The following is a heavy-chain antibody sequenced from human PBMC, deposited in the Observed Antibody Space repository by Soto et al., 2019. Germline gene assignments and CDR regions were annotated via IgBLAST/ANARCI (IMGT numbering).Heavy chain of an antibody. V-gene: IGHV3-21*06. J-gene: IGHJ4*02. D-gene: IGHD3-22*01. Sequence: GGSLRLSCTVLGFTLTNENMNWVRQAPGKGLEWVSSISSRSTFINYADSVEGRFTISRDNDKGLVYLQMNSLRAEDTAVYYCARDPPIYMLVVVAVDDFWGQGTLVTVSS. CDR2: ISSRSTFI. CDR1: GFTLTNEN. CDR3: ARDPPIYMLVVVAVDDF.